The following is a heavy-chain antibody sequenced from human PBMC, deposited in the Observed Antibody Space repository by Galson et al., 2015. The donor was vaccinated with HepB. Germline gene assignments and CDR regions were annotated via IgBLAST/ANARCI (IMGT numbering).Heavy chain of an antibody. D-gene: IGHD3-3*01. CDR3: ARAHYDFWSGYYTGGWFDP. Sequence: ETLSLTCTVSGGSISSYYWSWIRQPAGKGLEWIGRIYTSGSTNYNPSLKSRVTMSVDTSKNQFSLKLSSVTAADTAVYYCARAHYDFWSGYYTGGWFDPWGQGTLVTVSS. CDR2: IYTSGST. J-gene: IGHJ5*02. V-gene: IGHV4-4*07. CDR1: GGSISSYY.